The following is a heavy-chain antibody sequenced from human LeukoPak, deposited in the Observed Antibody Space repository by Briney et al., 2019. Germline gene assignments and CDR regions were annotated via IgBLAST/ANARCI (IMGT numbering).Heavy chain of an antibody. D-gene: IGHD2-15*01. CDR1: GFTFSNYA. Sequence: GGSLRLSCAASGFTFSNYAMHWVRQTPGKGLEWVAVILYDGSNQYYADSVKGRFTISRGNSKNTLYLQMNSLRAEDTAVYYCAKVVAPGLVDPWGQGTLVTVSS. CDR3: AKVVAPGLVDP. CDR2: ILYDGSNQ. V-gene: IGHV3-30-3*01. J-gene: IGHJ5*02.